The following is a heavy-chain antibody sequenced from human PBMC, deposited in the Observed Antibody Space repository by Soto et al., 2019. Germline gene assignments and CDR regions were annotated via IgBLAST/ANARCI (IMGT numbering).Heavy chain of an antibody. Sequence: SETLSLTCAVSCGSYTSNHWWTWVRQPPGQGLECIGEIYRTGSTNYNPSLKSRVTISRDKSENQFSLKVTSLTAADTAVYYCASRDPGTSDDYWGQGTLVTVSS. J-gene: IGHJ4*02. V-gene: IGHV4-4*02. D-gene: IGHD1-7*01. CDR1: CGSYTSNHW. CDR2: IYRTGST. CDR3: ASRDPGTSDDY.